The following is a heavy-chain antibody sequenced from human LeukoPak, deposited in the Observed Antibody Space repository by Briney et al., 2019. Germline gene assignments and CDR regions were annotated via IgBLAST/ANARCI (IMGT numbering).Heavy chain of an antibody. CDR2: VNSDGSRT. J-gene: IGHJ4*02. V-gene: IGHV3-74*03. D-gene: IGHD4-17*01. CDR1: GFTFTKYW. CDR3: AREGSVTNDY. Sequence: GGSLRLSCAASGFTFTKYWVHWVRQAPGKGLVWVSRVNSDGSRTTYADSVKGRFTISRDNANNTLYLQMNSLTAEDTAVYYCAREGSVTNDYWGQGSLVTVSS.